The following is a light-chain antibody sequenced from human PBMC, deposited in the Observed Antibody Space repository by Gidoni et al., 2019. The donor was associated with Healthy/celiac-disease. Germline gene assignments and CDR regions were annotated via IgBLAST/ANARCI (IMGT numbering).Light chain of an antibody. V-gene: IGKV3-11*01. CDR1: QSVSSY. CDR3: QQRRNWPLLT. J-gene: IGKJ4*01. CDR2: DAS. Sequence: EFVLTQSPATLSLSPGESATLSCRASQSVSSYLAWYQQKPGQAPRLLIYDASNRATGIPARFSGSGSGTDFTLTISSLEPEDFAVYYCQQRRNWPLLTFGGGTKVEI.